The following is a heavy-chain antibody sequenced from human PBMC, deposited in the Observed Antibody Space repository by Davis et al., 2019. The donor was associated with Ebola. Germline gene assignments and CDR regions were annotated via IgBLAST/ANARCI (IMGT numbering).Heavy chain of an antibody. D-gene: IGHD1-26*01. CDR1: GGSISSYY. J-gene: IGHJ5*02. Sequence: MPSETLSLTCTVSGGSISSYYWSWIRQPPGKGLEWIGYIYYSGSTNYNPSLKSRVTISVDTSKNQFSLKLSSVTAADTAVYYCARNVEGEVDPWGQGTLATVSS. V-gene: IGHV4-59*08. CDR3: ARNVEGEVDP. CDR2: IYYSGST.